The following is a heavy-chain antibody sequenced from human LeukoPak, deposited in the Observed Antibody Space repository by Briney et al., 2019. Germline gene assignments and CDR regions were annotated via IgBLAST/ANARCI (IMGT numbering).Heavy chain of an antibody. CDR1: GGSISSAGYY. V-gene: IGHV4-30-4*01. CDR2: IYYSGST. D-gene: IGHD2-2*01. Sequence: SETLSLTCTVSGGSISSAGYYWTWIRQPPGKGLEGIGYIYYSGSTYYNPSLKSRVTISVDTSKNQFSLKLTSMTAADTAVYYCARVRTVVLPATYYFDYWGQGTLVTVSS. CDR3: ARVRTVVLPATYYFDY. J-gene: IGHJ4*02.